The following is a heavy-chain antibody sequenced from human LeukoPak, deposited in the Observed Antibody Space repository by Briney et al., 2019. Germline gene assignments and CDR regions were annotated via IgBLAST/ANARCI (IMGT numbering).Heavy chain of an antibody. V-gene: IGHV1-46*01. CDR2: INPSGGST. CDR1: GYTFTSYY. Sequence: ASVKVSCKASGYTFTSYYMHWVRQAPGQGLEWMGIINPSGGSTSYAQKFQGRVTMTRDTSTSTVYMELSSLRSEDTAVYYCASSPSSVNRWFDPRGQGTLVTVSS. CDR3: ASSPSSVNRWFDP. J-gene: IGHJ5*02.